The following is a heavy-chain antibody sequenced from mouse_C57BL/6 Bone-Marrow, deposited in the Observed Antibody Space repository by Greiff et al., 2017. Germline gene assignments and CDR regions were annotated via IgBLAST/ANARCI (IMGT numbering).Heavy chain of an antibody. CDR1: GYAFSSYW. V-gene: IGHV1-80*01. Sequence: QVQLQQSGAELVKPGASVKISCKASGYAFSSYWMNWVKQRPGKGLEWIGQIYPGDGDTNYNGKFKGKATLTADKSSSPAYMQLSSLTSEDSAVYFCARNGSSDGAMDYWGQGTSVTVSS. CDR3: ARNGSSDGAMDY. J-gene: IGHJ4*01. D-gene: IGHD1-1*01. CDR2: IYPGDGDT.